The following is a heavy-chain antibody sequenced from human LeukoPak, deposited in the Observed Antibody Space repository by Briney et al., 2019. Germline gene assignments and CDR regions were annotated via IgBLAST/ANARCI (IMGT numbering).Heavy chain of an antibody. CDR2: IIPIFGTA. D-gene: IGHD6-13*01. Sequence: SVKVSCKASGGTFSSYAISWVRQAPGQGLEWMGRIIPIFGTANYAQKFQGRVTITTDESTSTAYMELSSLRSEDTAVYYCARAKGYGTYYYYYMDVWGKGTTVTVPS. J-gene: IGHJ6*03. CDR1: GGTFSSYA. CDR3: ARAKGYGTYYYYYMDV. V-gene: IGHV1-69*05.